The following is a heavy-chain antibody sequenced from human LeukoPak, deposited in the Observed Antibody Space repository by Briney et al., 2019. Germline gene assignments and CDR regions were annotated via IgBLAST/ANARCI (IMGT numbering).Heavy chain of an antibody. J-gene: IGHJ4*02. Sequence: ASVKVSCKASGYTFTGYYVHWVRQAPGQGLEWMGWINPNSGGTRYAQKFQGRVTMTRDTSISTAYMELSRLRSDDTAVYYCARDLYGDYNLGDFDYWGQGTLVTVSS. V-gene: IGHV1-2*02. CDR1: GYTFTGYY. CDR2: INPNSGGT. D-gene: IGHD4-17*01. CDR3: ARDLYGDYNLGDFDY.